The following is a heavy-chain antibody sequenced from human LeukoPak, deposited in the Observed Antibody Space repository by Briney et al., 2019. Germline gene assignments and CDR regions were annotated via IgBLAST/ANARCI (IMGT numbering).Heavy chain of an antibody. Sequence: ASVKVSCKASGGTFSSYAISLVRQAPGQGLEWMGGIIPIFGTANYAQKFQGRVTITTDESTSTAYMELSSLRSEDPAVYYCARIKRGYSYFVQSDKNWFDPWGQGTLVTVSS. CDR1: GGTFSSYA. CDR2: IIPIFGTA. CDR3: ARIKRGYSYFVQSDKNWFDP. V-gene: IGHV1-69*05. J-gene: IGHJ5*02. D-gene: IGHD5-18*01.